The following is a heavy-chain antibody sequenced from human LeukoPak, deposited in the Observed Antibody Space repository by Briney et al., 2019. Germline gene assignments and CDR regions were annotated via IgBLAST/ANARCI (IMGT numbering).Heavy chain of an antibody. CDR1: GGSISSNSYY. CDR3: ARGLPLDYITGGFDY. D-gene: IGHD4-11*01. J-gene: IGHJ4*02. V-gene: IGHV4-39*07. Sequence: PSETLSLTCTVSGGSISSNSYYWGWIRQPPGTGLEWIGEINHSGSTNYNPSLKSRVTISVDTSKNQFSLKLSSVTAADTAVYYCARGLPLDYITGGFDYWGQGTLVTVSS. CDR2: INHSGST.